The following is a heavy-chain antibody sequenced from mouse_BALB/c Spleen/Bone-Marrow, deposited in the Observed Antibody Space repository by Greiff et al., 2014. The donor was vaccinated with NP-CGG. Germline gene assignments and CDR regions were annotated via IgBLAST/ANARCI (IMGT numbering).Heavy chain of an antibody. CDR3: NARGDYDFDYFDY. CDR1: GFNIKDYY. D-gene: IGHD2-4*01. V-gene: IGHV14-4*02. J-gene: IGHJ2*01. CDR2: IDPENADT. Sequence: VQLQQSGAELVRSGASVKLSCTASGFNIKDYYMHWVKQRPEQGLEWIGRIDPENADTEYAPKFQGKATMTADTSSNTAYLQLSSLTSEDTAVYYCNARGDYDFDYFDYWGQGTTLTVSS.